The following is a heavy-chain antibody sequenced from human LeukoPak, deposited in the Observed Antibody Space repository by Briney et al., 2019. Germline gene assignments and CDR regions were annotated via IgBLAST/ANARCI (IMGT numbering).Heavy chain of an antibody. CDR1: GGSFSSGLYY. Sequence: SQTLSLTCTVSGGSFSSGLYYWTWIRQPAGKGLEWIGRIYISGSTNYNPSLKSRVTISRDTSKNEFSLKLSSVTAADTAVYYCARAATLPYYYYMDVWGKGTTVTVSS. V-gene: IGHV4-61*02. CDR2: IYISGST. J-gene: IGHJ6*03. CDR3: ARAATLPYYYYMDV. D-gene: IGHD5-12*01.